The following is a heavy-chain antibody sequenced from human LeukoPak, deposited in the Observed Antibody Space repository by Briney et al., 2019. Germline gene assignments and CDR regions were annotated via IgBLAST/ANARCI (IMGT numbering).Heavy chain of an antibody. D-gene: IGHD3-10*01. CDR1: GGSISSGGYS. CDR3: ARLGGAGDYGSPDQLDLDY. Sequence: PSETLSLTCAVSGGSISSGGYSWSWIRQPPGKGLEWIGEINHSGSTNYNPSLKSRVTISVDTSKNQFSLKLSSVTAADTAVYYCARLGGAGDYGSPDQLDLDYWGQGTLVTVSS. J-gene: IGHJ4*02. CDR2: INHSGST. V-gene: IGHV4-34*01.